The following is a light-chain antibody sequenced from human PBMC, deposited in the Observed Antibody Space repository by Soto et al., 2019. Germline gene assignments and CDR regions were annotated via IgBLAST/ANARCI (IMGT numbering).Light chain of an antibody. Sequence: EIVMTQSLAALSVSPGERATLSCRARQSISSELAWYQQKPRQAPRFLIYGASTRDTGIPARFIGSGSGTEFTLTISGLQSEDFAVYYCQQYNNWPQTFGQGTKLEIK. V-gene: IGKV3-15*01. CDR1: QSISSE. J-gene: IGKJ2*01. CDR2: GAS. CDR3: QQYNNWPQT.